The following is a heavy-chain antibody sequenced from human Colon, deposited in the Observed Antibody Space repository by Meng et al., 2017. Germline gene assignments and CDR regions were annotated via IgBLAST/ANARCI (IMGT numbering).Heavy chain of an antibody. V-gene: IGHV4-31*03. D-gene: IGHD1-1*01. CDR1: GGSLSSDTYY. J-gene: IGHJ5*02. Sequence: QLDESGPGLVKPSRNLSLTSTVSGGSLSSDTYYWTWIRQDPGKGLEWIGIINQSGSTYYNPTLKSRVTMSLDTSKQQFSLKLISVSAADTAVYFCARGLNEGGLAHNWFDPWGQGTLVTVSS. CDR3: ARGLNEGGLAHNWFDP. CDR2: INQSGST.